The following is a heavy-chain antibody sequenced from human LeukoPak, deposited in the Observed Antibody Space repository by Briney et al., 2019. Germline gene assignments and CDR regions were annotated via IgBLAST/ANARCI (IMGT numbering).Heavy chain of an antibody. J-gene: IGHJ6*03. CDR3: ARNMVRGIDYYYYMDV. D-gene: IGHD3-10*01. CDR1: GGTFSSYA. Sequence: SVKVSCKASGGTFSSYAISWVRQAPGQGLEWMGGIIPIFGTANYAQKFQGRVTITTDESTSTAYVELSSLRSEDTAVYYCARNMVRGIDYYYYMDVWGKGTTVTVSS. CDR2: IIPIFGTA. V-gene: IGHV1-69*05.